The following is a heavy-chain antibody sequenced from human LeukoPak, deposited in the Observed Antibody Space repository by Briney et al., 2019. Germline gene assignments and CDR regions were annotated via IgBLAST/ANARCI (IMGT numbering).Heavy chain of an antibody. CDR2: INHSGST. V-gene: IGHV4-34*01. D-gene: IGHD3-3*01. CDR3: ARGKITIFGVVTPVDY. J-gene: IGHJ4*02. Sequence: SSETLSLTCAVYGGSFSGYYWSWIRQPPGKGLEWIGEINHSGSTNYNPSLKSRVTISVDTSKNQFSLKLSSVTAADTVVYYCARGKITIFGVVTPVDYWGQGTLVTVSS. CDR1: GGSFSGYY.